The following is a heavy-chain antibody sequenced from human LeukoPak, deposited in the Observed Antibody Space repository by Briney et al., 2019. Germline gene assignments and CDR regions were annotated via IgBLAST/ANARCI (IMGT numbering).Heavy chain of an antibody. Sequence: SQTLSLTCTVSGGSISSGGYYWSWIRQPPGKGLEWIGYIYHSGSTYYNPSLKSRVTISVDRSKNQFSLKLSSVTAADTAVYYCARGRGSSLDAFDIWGQGTMVTVSS. CDR1: GGSISSGGYY. CDR3: ARGRGSSLDAFDI. CDR2: IYHSGST. D-gene: IGHD6-6*01. J-gene: IGHJ3*02. V-gene: IGHV4-30-2*01.